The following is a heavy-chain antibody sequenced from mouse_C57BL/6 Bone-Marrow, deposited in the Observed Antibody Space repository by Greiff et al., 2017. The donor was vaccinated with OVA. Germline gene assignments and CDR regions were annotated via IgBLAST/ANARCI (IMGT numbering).Heavy chain of an antibody. D-gene: IGHD2-4*01. CDR2: ISYSGST. V-gene: IGHV3-1*01. Sequence: EVQRVESGPGMVKPSQSLSLTCTVTGYSITSGYDWHWIRHFPGNKLEWMGYISYSGSTNYNPSLKSRISITHDTSKNHFFLKLNSVTTEDTATYYCARDFDDYDVAWFAYWGQGTLVTVSA. CDR1: GYSITSGYD. J-gene: IGHJ3*01. CDR3: ARDFDDYDVAWFAY.